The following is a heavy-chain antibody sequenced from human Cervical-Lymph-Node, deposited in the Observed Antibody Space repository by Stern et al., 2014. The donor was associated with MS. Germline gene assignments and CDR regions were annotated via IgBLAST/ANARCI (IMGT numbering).Heavy chain of an antibody. CDR3: TRAVGGVGRE. Sequence: QMQLVQSGPEVKKPGASVMVSCKTSGYTFTNYYIHWVRQAPGQGLEWMGIINPNGSVTASAQKFQGRLTMTGDTSTTTVYMRLITLTSEDTAMYYCTRAVGGVGREWGQGTLVFVSS. V-gene: IGHV1-46*01. D-gene: IGHD3-16*01. CDR1: GYTFTNYY. CDR2: INPNGSVT. J-gene: IGHJ4*02.